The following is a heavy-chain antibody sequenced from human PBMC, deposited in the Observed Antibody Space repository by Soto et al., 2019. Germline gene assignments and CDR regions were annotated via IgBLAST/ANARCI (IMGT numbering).Heavy chain of an antibody. CDR1: GGSISSSNYY. V-gene: IGHV4-39*07. D-gene: IGHD3-22*01. CDR3: ARRKYYYDSSSSLSGAFDI. CDR2: IYYSGST. Sequence: PSETLSLTCTVSGGSISSSNYYWGWIRQPPGKGLEWIGSIYYSGSTYYNPSLKSRVTISLDRSKNQFSLKLSSVTAADTAVYYCARRKYYYDSSSSLSGAFDIWGQGTMVTVSS. J-gene: IGHJ3*02.